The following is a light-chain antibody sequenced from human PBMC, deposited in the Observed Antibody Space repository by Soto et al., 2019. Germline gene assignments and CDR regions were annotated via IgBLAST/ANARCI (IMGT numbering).Light chain of an antibody. CDR3: QQRSNWPPT. V-gene: IGKV3-15*01. J-gene: IGKJ4*01. CDR2: GAS. CDR1: QSVSSN. Sequence: EIVMTQSPATLSVSPGERATLSCRASQSVSSNLAWYQQKPGQAPRLLIYGASTRATGIPARFSGSGFGTEFTLTISSLEPEDFAVYYCQQRSNWPPTFGGGTKVDIK.